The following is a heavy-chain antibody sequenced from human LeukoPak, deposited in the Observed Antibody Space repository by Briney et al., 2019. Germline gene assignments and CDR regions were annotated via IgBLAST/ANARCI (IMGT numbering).Heavy chain of an antibody. Sequence: SETLSLTCAVYGGSFSGYYWSWIRQPPGKGLEWIGEINHSGSTNYNPSLTSRVTISVDTSKNQFSLKLSSVTAADTAVYYCARGIAARLFDYWGQGTLVTVSS. CDR3: ARGIAARLFDY. V-gene: IGHV4-34*01. J-gene: IGHJ4*02. D-gene: IGHD6-6*01. CDR2: INHSGST. CDR1: GGSFSGYY.